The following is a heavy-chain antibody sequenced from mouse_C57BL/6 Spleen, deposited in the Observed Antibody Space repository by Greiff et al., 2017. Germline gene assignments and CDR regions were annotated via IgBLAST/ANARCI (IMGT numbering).Heavy chain of an antibody. Sequence: EVMLVESEGGLVQPGSSMKLSCTASGFTFSDYYMAWVRQVPEKGLEWVANINYDGSSTYYLDSLKSRFIISRDNAKNILYLQMSSLKSEDTATYYCARGGGYYFDYWGQGTTLTVSS. J-gene: IGHJ2*01. CDR1: GFTFSDYY. V-gene: IGHV5-16*01. CDR3: ARGGGYYFDY. CDR2: INYDGSST.